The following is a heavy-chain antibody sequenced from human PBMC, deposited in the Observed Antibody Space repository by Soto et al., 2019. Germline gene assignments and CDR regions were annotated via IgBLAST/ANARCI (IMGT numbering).Heavy chain of an antibody. J-gene: IGHJ4*02. CDR1: GDSVSSGGYY. CDR2: IFYTGST. Sequence: SETLSLTCTVSGDSVSSGGYYWSWIRQHPGKGLEWIGYIFYTGSTHYNPSLKSRLSISVDTSKNQFSLKLTSVTAADTAVYYCARGVTTVTTFDYWGQGTLVTVSS. CDR3: ARGVTTVTTFDY. V-gene: IGHV4-31*03. D-gene: IGHD4-17*01.